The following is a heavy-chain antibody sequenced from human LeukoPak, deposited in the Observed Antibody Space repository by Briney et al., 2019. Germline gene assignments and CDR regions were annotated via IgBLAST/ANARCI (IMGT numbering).Heavy chain of an antibody. J-gene: IGHJ4*02. D-gene: IGHD6-19*01. V-gene: IGHV4-61*02. CDR1: GGSISSGSYY. Sequence: SQTLSLTCTVSGGSISSGSYYWSWIRQPAGKGLEWIGRIYTSGSTNYNPSLKSRVTISVGTSKNQFSLKLSSVTAADTAMYYCARTVAGKLVFDDWGQGTLVTVSS. CDR2: IYTSGST. CDR3: ARTVAGKLVFDD.